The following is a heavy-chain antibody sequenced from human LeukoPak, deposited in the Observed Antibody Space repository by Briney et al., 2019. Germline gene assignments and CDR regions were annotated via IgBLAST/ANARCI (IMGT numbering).Heavy chain of an antibody. D-gene: IGHD1-26*01. J-gene: IGHJ4*02. CDR1: GFTFSSYA. Sequence: GGSLRLSCAASGFTFSSYAMHWVRQAPGKGLEWVSVIYSGGNTYYADSVKGRFTISRDNSRNTLYLQMNSLRVEDTAVYYCARVGLRIVGTTTRDYWGQGTLVTVSS. CDR2: IYSGGNT. CDR3: ARVGLRIVGTTTRDY. V-gene: IGHV3-66*01.